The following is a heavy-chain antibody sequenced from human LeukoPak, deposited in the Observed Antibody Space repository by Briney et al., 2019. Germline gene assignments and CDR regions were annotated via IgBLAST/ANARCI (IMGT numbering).Heavy chain of an antibody. Sequence: GASVKVSCKASGYTFTGYYMHWVRQAPGQGLEWMGWINPNSGGTNYAQKFQGRVTMTRDTSISTAYMELSRLRSDDTAVYYCARVVMITFGGVIVTTKPFDYWGQGTLVTVPS. J-gene: IGHJ4*02. CDR3: ARVVMITFGGVIVTTKPFDY. CDR1: GYTFTGYY. V-gene: IGHV1-2*02. CDR2: INPNSGGT. D-gene: IGHD3-16*02.